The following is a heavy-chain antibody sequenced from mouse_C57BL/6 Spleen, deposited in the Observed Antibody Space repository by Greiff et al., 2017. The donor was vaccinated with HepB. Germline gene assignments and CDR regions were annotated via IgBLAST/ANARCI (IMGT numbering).Heavy chain of an antibody. J-gene: IGHJ3*01. CDR2: IDPNSGGT. CDR1: GYTFTSYW. V-gene: IGHV1-72*01. Sequence: QVQLKESGAELVKPGASVKLSCKASGYTFTSYWMHWVKQRPGRGLEWIGRIDPNSGGTKYNEKFKSKATLTVDKPSSTAYMQLSSLTSEDSAVYYCARGGANWSLAWFAYWGQGTLVTVSA. CDR3: ARGGANWSLAWFAY. D-gene: IGHD4-1*01.